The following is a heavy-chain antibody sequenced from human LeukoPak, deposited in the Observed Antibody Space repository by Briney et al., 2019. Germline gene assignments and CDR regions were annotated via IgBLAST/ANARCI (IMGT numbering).Heavy chain of an antibody. CDR3: ARDVRRRSGYVALDI. CDR2: INTAGTST. D-gene: IGHD5-12*01. Sequence: PGGSLRLSCAASGFTFRNYWMYWVRQAPGKGLVWVSHINTAGTSTTYADSGKGRFTISRDNAKNTLYLQMNSLRDEDTALYYCARDVRRRSGYVALDIWGQGALVTVSS. CDR1: GFTFRNYW. V-gene: IGHV3-74*01. J-gene: IGHJ4*02.